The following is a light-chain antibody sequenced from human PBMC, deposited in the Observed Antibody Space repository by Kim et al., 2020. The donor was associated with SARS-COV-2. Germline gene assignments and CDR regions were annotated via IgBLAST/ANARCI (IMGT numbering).Light chain of an antibody. Sequence: QSALTQPRSVSGSPGQSVTISCTGTSSDFVNYNYVSWYQQHPGKAPRLIIFDVTTRPSGVPDRFSGSKSGNTASLTISGLQADDEADYYCSSYAGSQFFEFFGGGTQLTVL. V-gene: IGLV2-11*01. CDR1: SSDFVNYNY. CDR2: DVT. CDR3: SSYAGSQFFEF. J-gene: IGLJ2*01.